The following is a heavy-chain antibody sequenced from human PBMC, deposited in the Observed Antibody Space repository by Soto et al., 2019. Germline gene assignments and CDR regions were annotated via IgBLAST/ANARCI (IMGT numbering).Heavy chain of an antibody. CDR2: VNPSGGHT. Sequence: QVQLMQSGAEVKKPGASVKVSCKASGDTFTDYYIHWVRQAPGQGLEWMGTVNPSGGHTTYAQHFLGRVTITRDSSTXTLYMGLTSLTSDDTAVYYCARGGHVVVVTAALDYWGQGTLVTVSS. V-gene: IGHV1-46*01. CDR3: ARGGHVVVVTAALDY. J-gene: IGHJ4*02. D-gene: IGHD2-21*02. CDR1: GDTFTDYY.